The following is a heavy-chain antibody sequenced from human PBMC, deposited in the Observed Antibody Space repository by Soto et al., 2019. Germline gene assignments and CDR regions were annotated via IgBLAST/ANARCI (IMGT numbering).Heavy chain of an antibody. J-gene: IGHJ4*02. D-gene: IGHD4-17*01. CDR1: GGSISSSSYY. V-gene: IGHV4-39*01. Sequence: TSETLSLTCTVSGGSISSSSYYWGWIRQPPGKGLEWIGSIYYSGSTYYNPSLKSRVTISVDTSKNQFSLKLSSVTAADTAVYYCARHCHDYGDDRFDYWGQGTLVTVSS. CDR3: ARHCHDYGDDRFDY. CDR2: IYYSGST.